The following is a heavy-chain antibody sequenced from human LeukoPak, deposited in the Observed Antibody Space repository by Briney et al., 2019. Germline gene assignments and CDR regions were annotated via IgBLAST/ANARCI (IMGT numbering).Heavy chain of an antibody. Sequence: SETLSLTCTVSGGSISSYYWSWIRQPPGKGLEWIGYIYYSGSTNCNPSLKSRVTISVDTSKKQFSLKLSSVTAADTAVYYCVRDYGDTFDYWGQGTLVTVSS. D-gene: IGHD4-17*01. CDR2: IYYSGST. CDR1: GGSISSYY. CDR3: VRDYGDTFDY. J-gene: IGHJ4*02. V-gene: IGHV4-59*12.